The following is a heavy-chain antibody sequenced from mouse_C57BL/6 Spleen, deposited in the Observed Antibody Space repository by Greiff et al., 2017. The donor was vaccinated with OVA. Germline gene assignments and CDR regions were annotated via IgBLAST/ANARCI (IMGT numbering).Heavy chain of an antibody. CDR2: IHPSDSDT. CDR1: GYTFTSYW. V-gene: IGHV1-74*04. D-gene: IGHD2-5*01. Sequence: QLQQPGAELVKPGASVKLSCKASGYTFTSYWMHWVKQRPGQGLEWIGRIHPSDSDTNYNQKFKGKATLTVDKSSSTAYMQLSSLTSEDSAVYYCAIYAPSAYYSNYNYFDYWGQGTTLTVSS. CDR3: AIYAPSAYYSNYNYFDY. J-gene: IGHJ2*01.